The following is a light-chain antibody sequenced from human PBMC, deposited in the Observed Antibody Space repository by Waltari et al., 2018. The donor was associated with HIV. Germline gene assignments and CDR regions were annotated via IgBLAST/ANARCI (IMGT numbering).Light chain of an antibody. CDR3: SSYAPTNNFYVL. CDR1: SSDIGGYNY. V-gene: IGLV2-8*01. Sequence: QSALTQPPSASASPGQSVTISCTGTSSDIGGYNYVSWYQQHPGKAPKLIMTEVTKRPSCVPDRFSGSKSGNTASLTVSGLQAEDEAHYYCSSYAPTNNFYVLFGGGTALTVL. J-gene: IGLJ2*01. CDR2: EVT.